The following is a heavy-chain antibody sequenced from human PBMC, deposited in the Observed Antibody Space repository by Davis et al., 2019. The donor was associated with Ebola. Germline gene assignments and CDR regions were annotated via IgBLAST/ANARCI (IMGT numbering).Heavy chain of an antibody. V-gene: IGHV3-23*01. D-gene: IGHD2-8*01. CDR3: AEGGTNNFLGAN. Sequence: PGGSLRLSCEASGFTFSNYAMSWVRQAPGGGLAWVAGISATGVDKKYADSVRGRFSISRDDSKNTLYLQMDSLRAEDTAVFYCAEGGTNNFLGANWGQGTLVTVSS. CDR2: ISATGVDK. CDR1: GFTFSNYA. J-gene: IGHJ4*02.